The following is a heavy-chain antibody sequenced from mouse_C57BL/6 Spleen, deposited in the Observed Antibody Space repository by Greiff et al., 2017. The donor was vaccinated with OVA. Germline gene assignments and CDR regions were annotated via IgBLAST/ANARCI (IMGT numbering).Heavy chain of an antibody. J-gene: IGHJ3*01. CDR1: GYTFTSYW. CDR3: ATTTGTPPY. CDR2: IHPNSGST. D-gene: IGHD4-1*02. V-gene: IGHV1-64*01. Sequence: QVHVKQPGAELVKPGASVKLSCKASGYTFTSYWMHWVKQRPGQGLEWIGMIHPNSGSTNYNEKFKSKATLTVDKSSSTAYMQLSSLTSEDSAVYYCATTTGTPPYWGQGTLVTVSA.